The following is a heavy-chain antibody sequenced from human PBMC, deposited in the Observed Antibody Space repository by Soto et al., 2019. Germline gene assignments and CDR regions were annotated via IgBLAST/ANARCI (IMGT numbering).Heavy chain of an antibody. CDR3: ARASSRSYGRSGMDV. V-gene: IGHV1-2*04. CDR2: INPNSGGT. D-gene: IGHD3-10*01. J-gene: IGHJ6*02. CDR1: GYTLTELS. Sequence: ASVKVSCKVSGYTLTELSMHWVRQAPGQGLEWMGWINPNSGGTNYAQKFQGWVTMTRDTSISTAYMELSRLRSDDTAVYYCARASSRSYGRSGMDVWGQGTTVTVSS.